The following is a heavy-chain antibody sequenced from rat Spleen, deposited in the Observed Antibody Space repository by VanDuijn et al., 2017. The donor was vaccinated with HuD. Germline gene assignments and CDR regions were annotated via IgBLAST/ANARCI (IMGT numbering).Heavy chain of an antibody. CDR2: ISYTGTT. V-gene: IGHV3-1*01. CDR3: VRFYYSGDTYVYYGLLLTRGYFDY. D-gene: IGHD1-6*01. J-gene: IGHJ2*01. CDR1: DYSITSNY. Sequence: EVQLQESGPGLVKPSQSLSLTCSVTDYSITSNYWGWIRKFPGNKMEWIGHISYTGTTSYNPSLKSRISMTRDTSRNQFFLQLNSVTTEDTATYYCVRFYYSGDTYVYYGLLLTRGYFDYWGQGVMVTVSS.